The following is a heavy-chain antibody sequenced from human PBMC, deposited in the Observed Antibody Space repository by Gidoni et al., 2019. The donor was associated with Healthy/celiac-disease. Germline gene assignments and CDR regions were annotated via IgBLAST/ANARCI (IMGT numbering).Heavy chain of an antibody. CDR2: IYYSGST. D-gene: IGHD6-13*01. CDR1: GGSISSYY. J-gene: IGHJ5*02. V-gene: IGHV4-59*01. Sequence: QVQLQESGTGLVKPSETLSLTCTVSGGSISSYYWSWIRQPPGKGMEWIGYIYYSGSTNYNPSLKSRVTISVDTSKNQFSLKLSSVTAADTAVYYCARGPGIAAAGSALAGFDPWGQGTLVTVSS. CDR3: ARGPGIAAAGSALAGFDP.